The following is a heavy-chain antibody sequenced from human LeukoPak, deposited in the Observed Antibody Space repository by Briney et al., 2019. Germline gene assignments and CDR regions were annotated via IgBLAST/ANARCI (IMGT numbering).Heavy chain of an antibody. CDR3: ARDEPESDDGAGYSSSWYAVVGVP. Sequence: PGGSLRLSCAASGFTFSSYSMNWVRQAPGKGLEWVSYISSSSSTTYYVDSVKGRFTISRDNAKNSLYLQMNSLRAEDTAVYYCARDEPESDDGAGYSSSWYAVVGVPWGQGTLVTVSS. J-gene: IGHJ5*02. D-gene: IGHD6-13*01. CDR2: ISSSSSTT. CDR1: GFTFSSYS. V-gene: IGHV3-48*04.